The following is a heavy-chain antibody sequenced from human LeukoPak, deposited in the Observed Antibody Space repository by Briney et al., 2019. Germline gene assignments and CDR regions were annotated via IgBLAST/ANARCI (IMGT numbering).Heavy chain of an antibody. J-gene: IGHJ4*02. CDR2: IYVGGST. Sequence: GGSLRLSCAASGFTVISNYMSWVRQAPGKGLEWVSVIYVGGSTYYADSVTGRFTISRDNSKNTLYFQMNSLRAEDTAVYYCARSEISMIVSWGQGTLVTVSS. CDR1: GFTVISNY. D-gene: IGHD3-22*01. CDR3: ARSEISMIVS. V-gene: IGHV3-66*01.